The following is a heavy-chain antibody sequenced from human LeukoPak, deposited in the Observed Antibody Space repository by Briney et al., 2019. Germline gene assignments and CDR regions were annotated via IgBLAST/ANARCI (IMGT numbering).Heavy chain of an antibody. CDR2: ISSGGST. CDR1: GFTVSSNY. CDR3: AKAGYSSSWYRFVGAYYYYYYMDV. J-gene: IGHJ6*03. D-gene: IGHD6-13*01. V-gene: IGHV3-53*01. Sequence: PGGSLRLTCAASGFTVSSNYMTWVRQAPGKGLEWVSVISSGGSTYYADSVKGRFTISRDNSKNTLYLQMNSLRAEDTAVYYCAKAGYSSSWYRFVGAYYYYYYMDVWGKGTTVTVSS.